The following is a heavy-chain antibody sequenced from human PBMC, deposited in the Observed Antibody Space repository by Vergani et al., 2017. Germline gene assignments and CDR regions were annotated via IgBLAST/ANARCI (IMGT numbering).Heavy chain of an antibody. CDR2: IIPIFGTA. V-gene: IGHV1-69*01. D-gene: IGHD1-26*01. CDR3: ARETGDPIVGAASDLDY. J-gene: IGHJ4*02. CDR1: GGTFSSYA. Sequence: QVQLVQSGAEVKKPGSSVKVSCKASGGTFSSYAISWVRQAPGQGLEWMGGIIPIFGTANYAQKFQGRVTITADESTSTAYMELSSLRSEDTAVYYCARETGDPIVGAASDLDYWGQGTLVTVSS.